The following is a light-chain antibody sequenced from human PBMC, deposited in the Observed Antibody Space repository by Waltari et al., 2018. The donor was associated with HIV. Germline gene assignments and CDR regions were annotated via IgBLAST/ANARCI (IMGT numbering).Light chain of an antibody. V-gene: IGKV1-39*01. CDR2: GSS. J-gene: IGKJ1*01. CDR1: QNINRY. Sequence: DIQTTQSPSSLSASVGDRVTITCRASQNINRYLNWYQQKSGKAPNLLINGSSTLQSGGPSRFSGSGSGTDFTLTISGLHPEDFATYYCQQTYSAPWTFAQGTKVEI. CDR3: QQTYSAPWT.